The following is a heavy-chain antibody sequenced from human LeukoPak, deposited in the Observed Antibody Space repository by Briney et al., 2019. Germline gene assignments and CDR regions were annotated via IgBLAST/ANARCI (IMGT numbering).Heavy chain of an antibody. V-gene: IGHV3-48*03. Sequence: PGGSLRLSCAVSGFTFSSYEMNWVRQAPGKGLEWISYISSSGSTVYYADSVKGRFTISRDNAKNSVYLQLNSLRAEDTALYYCARDKDWASDYWGQGTLVTVPS. CDR1: GFTFSSYE. J-gene: IGHJ4*02. CDR3: ARDKDWASDY. D-gene: IGHD3/OR15-3a*01. CDR2: ISSSGSTV.